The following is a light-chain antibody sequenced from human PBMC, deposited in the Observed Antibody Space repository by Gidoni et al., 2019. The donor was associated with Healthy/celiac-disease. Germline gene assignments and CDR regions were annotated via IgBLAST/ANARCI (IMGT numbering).Light chain of an antibody. Sequence: DIVLPQSPAPLSVSPGERATLSCRASQSVSSNLAWYQQKPGQAPRLLIYGASTRATGIPARFSGSGSGTEFTLTISSLQSEDFAVYYCQQYNNWPPLTFGGXTKVEIK. CDR1: QSVSSN. CDR3: QQYNNWPPLT. V-gene: IGKV3-15*01. J-gene: IGKJ4*01. CDR2: GAS.